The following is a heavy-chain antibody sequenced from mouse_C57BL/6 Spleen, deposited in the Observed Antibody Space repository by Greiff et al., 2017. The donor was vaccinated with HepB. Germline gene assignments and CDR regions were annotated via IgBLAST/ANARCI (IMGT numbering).Heavy chain of an antibody. J-gene: IGHJ1*03. Sequence: QVQLKESGAELARPGASVKLSCKASGYTFTSYGISWVKQRTGQGLEWIGEIYPRSGNTYYNEKFKGKATLTADKSSSTAYMELRSLTSEDSAVYFGARLDYGSSYGYFDVWGTGTTVTVSS. CDR3: ARLDYGSSYGYFDV. V-gene: IGHV1-81*01. CDR1: GYTFTSYG. D-gene: IGHD1-1*01. CDR2: IYPRSGNT.